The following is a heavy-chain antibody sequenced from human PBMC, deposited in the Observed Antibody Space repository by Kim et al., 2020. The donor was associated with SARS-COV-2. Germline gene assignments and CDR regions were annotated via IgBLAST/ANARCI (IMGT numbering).Heavy chain of an antibody. CDR3: TRGSAGSGYGWWFDP. J-gene: IGHJ5*02. D-gene: IGHD5-12*01. Sequence: ADDVKGRFTVSRDNAKNTLYLQMNSLRAEDTAVYYCTRGSAGSGYGWWFDPWGQGALVTVS. V-gene: IGHV3-74*01.